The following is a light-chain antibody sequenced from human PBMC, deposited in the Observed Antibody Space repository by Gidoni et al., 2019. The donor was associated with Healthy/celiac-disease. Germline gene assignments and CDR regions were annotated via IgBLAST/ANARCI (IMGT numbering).Light chain of an antibody. V-gene: IGKV2-28*01. Sequence: DSVMTQSPLSLPVTPGEPASISCRSSQSLLHSNGYSYLDWSLQKPGQSPQLLIYLGSNRASGVPDRFSGSGSGTDFTLKISRVEAEDVGVYYCMQALQTPPYTFGQGTKLEIK. CDR3: MQALQTPPYT. CDR2: LGS. CDR1: QSLLHSNGYSY. J-gene: IGKJ2*01.